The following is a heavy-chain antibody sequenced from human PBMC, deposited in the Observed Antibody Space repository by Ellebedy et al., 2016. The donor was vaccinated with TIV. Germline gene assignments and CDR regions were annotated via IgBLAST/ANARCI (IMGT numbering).Heavy chain of an antibody. V-gene: IGHV3-33*06. CDR1: GFTFSYSG. D-gene: IGHD6-13*01. J-gene: IGHJ4*02. Sequence: PGGSLRLSCAASGFTFSYSGMHWVRQAPGKGLEWVALIWFDGSNTCYADSVRGRFTISKDNSKNTVYLQMNSLRAEDTAMYYCAKDRGTTTAGDRITAPGYNDYWGQGTLVTVSS. CDR3: AKDRGTTTAGDRITAPGYNDY. CDR2: IWFDGSNT.